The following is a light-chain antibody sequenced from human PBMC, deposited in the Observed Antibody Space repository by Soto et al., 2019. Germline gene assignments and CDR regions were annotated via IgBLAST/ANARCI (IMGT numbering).Light chain of an antibody. Sequence: EIVMTQSPATLSVSPGERATLSCRASQSVSGNLAWYQQKPGQAPRLLIYGASTRSTGIPARFSGSGSWTEFTLTIPSLQSEDFAVYYCQQYNDWPPLTFGGGTKVEIK. CDR2: GAS. CDR3: QQYNDWPPLT. CDR1: QSVSGN. V-gene: IGKV3-15*01. J-gene: IGKJ4*01.